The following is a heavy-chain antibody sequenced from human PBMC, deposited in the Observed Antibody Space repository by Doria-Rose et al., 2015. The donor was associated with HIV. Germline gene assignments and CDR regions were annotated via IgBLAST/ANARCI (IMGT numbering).Heavy chain of an antibody. V-gene: IGHV2-26*01. J-gene: IGHJ4*02. D-gene: IGHD6-13*01. Sequence: QITLKESGPVLVKPTETLTLTCTVSGVSLSSPGMGVSWIRQPPGKALEWLANIFSDDDRSYTTSPKSRLTISRGTSKSQVVLTMTDMDPVDTATYYCARIKSSRWYHKYYFDFWGQGTLVIVSA. CDR3: ARIKSSRWYHKYYFDF. CDR1: GVSLSSPGMG. CDR2: IFSDDDR.